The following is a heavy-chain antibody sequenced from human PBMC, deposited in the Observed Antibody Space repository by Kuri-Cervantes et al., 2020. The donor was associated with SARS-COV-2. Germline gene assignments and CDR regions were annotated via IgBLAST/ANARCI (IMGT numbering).Heavy chain of an antibody. CDR3: ARGFWGSSYYYYMDV. CDR2: INPNSGGT. Sequence: ASVKVSCKASGYTFTGYYMHWVRQAPGQGLEWMGWINPNSGGTNYAQKFQGRVTMTRDTSISTAYMELSRLRSDDTAVYYCARGFWGSSYYYYMDVWGKGTTVTVSS. D-gene: IGHD3-16*01. CDR1: GYTFTGYY. V-gene: IGHV1-2*02. J-gene: IGHJ6*03.